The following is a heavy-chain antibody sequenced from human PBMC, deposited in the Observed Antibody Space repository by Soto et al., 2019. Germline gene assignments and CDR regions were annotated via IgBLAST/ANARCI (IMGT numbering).Heavy chain of an antibody. CDR1: GFTFSNFA. Sequence: GGSLRLSCAASGFTFSNFAMHWVRQAPGKGLEYVSAISHSGGSTFYADSVKGRFTVSRDNSKNTLYLQMGSLSAEDMAVYYCARVFYDNGGYYYDYWGQGSLVTVSS. CDR3: ARVFYDNGGYYYDY. D-gene: IGHD3-22*01. V-gene: IGHV3-64*02. J-gene: IGHJ4*02. CDR2: ISHSGGST.